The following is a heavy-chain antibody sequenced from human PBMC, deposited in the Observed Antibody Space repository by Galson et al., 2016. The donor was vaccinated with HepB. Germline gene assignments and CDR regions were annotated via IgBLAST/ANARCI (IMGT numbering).Heavy chain of an antibody. J-gene: IGHJ4*02. Sequence: SLRLSCAVSGISLNNYWMHWARQVPGKGLVWVARIDHEGRGTSYADSVRGRFTMSRDSAKSTVYLQMDSLRAEDTAVYYCGTVFEYWGQGSRVTVSS. V-gene: IGHV3-74*01. CDR2: IDHEGRGT. CDR3: GTVFEY. CDR1: GISLNNYW.